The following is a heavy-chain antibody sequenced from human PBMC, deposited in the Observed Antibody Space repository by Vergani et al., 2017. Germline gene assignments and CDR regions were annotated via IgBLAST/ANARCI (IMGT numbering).Heavy chain of an antibody. V-gene: IGHV1-18*01. CDR3: AGDQGCDPYYYGSSGSSCDAFDI. CDR1: GYTFTSYG. Sequence: QVQLVQSGAEVKKPGASVKVSCKASGYTFTSYGISWVRQAPGQGLEWMGWIRAYNGNTTYAQKLQGRVTMTTDTSTSTAYMELRSLRSDDTAVYYCAGDQGCDPYYYGSSGSSCDAFDIWGQGTMVTVSS. D-gene: IGHD3-22*01. J-gene: IGHJ3*02. CDR2: IRAYNGNT.